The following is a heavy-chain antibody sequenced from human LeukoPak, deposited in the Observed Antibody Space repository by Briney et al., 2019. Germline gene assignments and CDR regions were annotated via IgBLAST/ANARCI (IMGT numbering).Heavy chain of an antibody. Sequence: SVKVSCKASGGTFSSYAISWVRQAPGQGLEWMGGIIPIFGTANYAQKFQGRVRITADESTSTAYMELSSLRSEDTAVYYCAREVPVEMALTGNWFDPWGQGTLVTVSS. J-gene: IGHJ5*02. CDR1: GGTFSSYA. D-gene: IGHD5-24*01. V-gene: IGHV1-69*01. CDR3: AREVPVEMALTGNWFDP. CDR2: IIPIFGTA.